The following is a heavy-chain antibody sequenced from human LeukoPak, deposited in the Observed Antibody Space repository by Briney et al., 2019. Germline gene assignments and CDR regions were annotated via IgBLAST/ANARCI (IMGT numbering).Heavy chain of an antibody. CDR1: GGSISSYY. CDR3: ARLAWGRLDY. Sequence: SGTLSLTCTVSGGSISSYYWSWIRQPPGKGLEWIGYIYYSGSTNYNPSLKSRVTISVDTSKNQFSLKLSSVTAADTAVYYCARLAWGRLDYWGQGTLVTVSS. D-gene: IGHD7-27*01. J-gene: IGHJ4*02. CDR2: IYYSGST. V-gene: IGHV4-59*08.